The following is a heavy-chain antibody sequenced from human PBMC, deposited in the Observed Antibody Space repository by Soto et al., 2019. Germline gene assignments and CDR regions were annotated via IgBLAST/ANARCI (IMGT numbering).Heavy chain of an antibody. Sequence: EWSLRLLCAASGFTFSTSWMNWVRQAPGKGLEWVAGIKEDGSEKYYVDSVKGRFTISKDNAENSLELHMNRLRVEDTAVYYCVRDRGHNVLDYWAPGPRVTFST. CDR1: GFTFSTSW. CDR3: VRDRGHNVLDY. J-gene: IGHJ4*02. CDR2: IKEDGSEK. V-gene: IGHV3-7*01.